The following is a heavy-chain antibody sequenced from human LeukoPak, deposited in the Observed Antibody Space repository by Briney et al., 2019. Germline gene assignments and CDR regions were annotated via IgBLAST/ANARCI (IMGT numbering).Heavy chain of an antibody. V-gene: IGHV4-30-2*01. D-gene: IGHD1-20*01. CDR3: AKGITGISPWLDP. Sequence: SETLSLTCAVSGGSISSGGYSWSWIRQPPGKGLEWIGYIYHSGSTYYNPSLKSRVTISVDRSKNQFSLKLSSVTAADTAVYYCAKGITGISPWLDPWGQGTLVTVSS. J-gene: IGHJ5*02. CDR1: GGSISSGGYS. CDR2: IYHSGST.